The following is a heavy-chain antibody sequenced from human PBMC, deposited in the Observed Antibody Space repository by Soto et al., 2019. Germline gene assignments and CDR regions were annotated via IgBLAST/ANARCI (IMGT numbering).Heavy chain of an antibody. D-gene: IGHD2-2*01. V-gene: IGHV3-21*01. CDR3: ARDLPDPIVPIPAAMGNWFDP. J-gene: IGHJ5*02. Sequence: GGSLRLSCASSVCTFSTYNMNWVRHSPGMWLQWVSSISSSSTYIHYADSIKGRFTISRDNAKNSLYLQMNSLRAEDTAVYYCARDLPDPIVPIPAAMGNWFDPSGQGTLVTVSS. CDR2: ISSSSTYI. CDR1: VCTFSTYN.